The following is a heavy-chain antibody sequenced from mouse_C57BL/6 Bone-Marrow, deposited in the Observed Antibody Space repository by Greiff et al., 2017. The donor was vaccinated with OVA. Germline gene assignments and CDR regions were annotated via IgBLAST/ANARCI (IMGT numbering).Heavy chain of an antibody. CDR2: IYPGSGST. Sequence: VQLQQPGAELVKPGASVKMSCTASGYTFTSYWITWVQQRPGQGLEWIGDIYPGSGSTNYNEKFKSTATLPIDTSSSTAYMQLSSLTSEDSAVEYGARPYCDYDGGYYFDYWGKGTTLTVSS. J-gene: IGHJ2*01. CDR1: GYTFTSYW. D-gene: IGHD2-4*01. V-gene: IGHV1-55*01. CDR3: ARPYCDYDGGYYFDY.